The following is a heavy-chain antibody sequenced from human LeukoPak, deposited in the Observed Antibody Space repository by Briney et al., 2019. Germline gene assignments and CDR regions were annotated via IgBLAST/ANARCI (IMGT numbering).Heavy chain of an antibody. CDR3: ATYHDISSGFTFDS. CDR2: IHPSGSV. J-gene: IGHJ4*02. V-gene: IGHV4-4*02. Sequence: SGTLALTCAVSGGSVNNDRWWNWVRHPPGKGLEWIGEIHPSGSVRYDPSLKSRASISLDKSNDHVSLTLTSVTAADTAVYFCATYHDISSGFTFDSWGQGTLVTVSS. D-gene: IGHD3-9*01. CDR1: GGSVNNDRW.